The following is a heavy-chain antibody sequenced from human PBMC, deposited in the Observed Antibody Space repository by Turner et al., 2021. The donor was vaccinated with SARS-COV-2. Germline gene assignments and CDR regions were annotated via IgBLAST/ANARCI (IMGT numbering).Heavy chain of an antibody. J-gene: IGHJ5*02. CDR3: ARSNPPQA. CDR1: GFTFSNYW. Sequence: EVQVVESRGGLVQPGGSLRLSCVASGFTFSNYWMHWVRQVPGKGLMWVSRIKGDGSGATYADSVQGRFRIARDNAKNTLSLQMNNLRVEDTAIYYCARSNPPQAWGQGTLVTVSS. V-gene: IGHV3-74*01. CDR2: IKGDGSGA.